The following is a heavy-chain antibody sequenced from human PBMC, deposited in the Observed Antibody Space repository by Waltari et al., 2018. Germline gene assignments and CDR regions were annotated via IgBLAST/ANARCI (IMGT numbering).Heavy chain of an antibody. CDR1: GYTFTGYY. J-gene: IGHJ3*02. CDR2: SNPNSGGT. D-gene: IGHD2-15*01. CDR3: ARGFCSGGSCHAFDI. V-gene: IGHV1-2*06. Sequence: QVQLVQSGAEVKKPGASEKVSCKASGYTFTGYYMHWVRQAPGQGLEWMGRSNPNSGGTNYDQKFQGRVTMTRDTSSSTAYMERSRLRSDDTAVYYCARGFCSGGSCHAFDIWGQGTMVTVSS.